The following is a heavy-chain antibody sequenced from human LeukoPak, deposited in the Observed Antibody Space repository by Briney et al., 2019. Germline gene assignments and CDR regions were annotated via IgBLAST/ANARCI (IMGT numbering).Heavy chain of an antibody. CDR3: ARQLTGIDY. J-gene: IGHJ4*02. V-gene: IGHV3-21*01. CDR1: GFTFSSYS. Sequence: GGSLRLSCAASGFTFSSYSMNWVRQAPGKGLEWVSPISSSRSYIYYADSVKGRFTISRDNAKNSLYLQMNSLRAEDTAVYYCARQLTGIDYWGQGTLVTVSS. CDR2: ISSSRSYI. D-gene: IGHD7-27*01.